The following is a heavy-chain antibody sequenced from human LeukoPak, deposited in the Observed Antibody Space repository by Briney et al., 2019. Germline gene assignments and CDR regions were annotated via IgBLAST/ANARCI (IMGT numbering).Heavy chain of an antibody. Sequence: GESLKISCKGSGYSFTSYWIGWVRQMPGKGLEWMGIIYPGDSDTRYSSSFQGQVTISADKSISTAYPQWSSLKASDTAMYYCARLKRWELGPLPEDIWGQGTMVTVSS. CDR3: ARLKRWELGPLPEDI. CDR2: IYPGDSDT. D-gene: IGHD1-26*01. CDR1: GYSFTSYW. J-gene: IGHJ3*02. V-gene: IGHV5-51*01.